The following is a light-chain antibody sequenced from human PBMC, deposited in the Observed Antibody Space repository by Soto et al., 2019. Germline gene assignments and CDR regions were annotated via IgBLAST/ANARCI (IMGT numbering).Light chain of an antibody. CDR1: NSNFGSNT. V-gene: IGLV1-44*01. CDR3: VTWADSLNVWV. CDR2: GNN. J-gene: IGLJ3*02. Sequence: QSVLTQPPSASGTPGQTVAISCSGSNSNFGSNTVNWYQQFPGTAPKLLIYGNNQRPSGVPDRFSGSKSDTSASLAISGLLSEDESDYYCVTWADSLNVWVFGGGTQLTGL.